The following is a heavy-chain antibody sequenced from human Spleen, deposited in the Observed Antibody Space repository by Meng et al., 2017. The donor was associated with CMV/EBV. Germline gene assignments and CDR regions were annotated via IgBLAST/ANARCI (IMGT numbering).Heavy chain of an antibody. CDR1: GFTFSKYG. CDR3: AKMGAPTSGWDRYFDY. V-gene: IGHV3-33*06. J-gene: IGHJ4*02. Sequence: GESLKISCAASGFTFSKYGMHWVRQSPGKGLEWVAVIWFDGSNKYYADSVKGRFTISRDDSKNTLYLQMNSLRADDTAIYYCAKMGAPTSGWDRYFDYWGQGTLVTVSS. CDR2: IWFDGSNK. D-gene: IGHD6-19*01.